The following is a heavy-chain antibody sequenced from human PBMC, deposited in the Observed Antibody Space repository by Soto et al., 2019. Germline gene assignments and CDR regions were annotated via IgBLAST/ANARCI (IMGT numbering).Heavy chain of an antibody. CDR3: ARLPGYRGGYPYYFAS. D-gene: IGHD5-12*01. J-gene: IGHJ4*02. Sequence: PGESLKISCKGSGYRFTSYWIGWVRQMPGKGLEWMGIIYPSDSDTRYSPSFQGQVAISADKSISTAYLQWSSLKASDTAMYYCARLPGYRGGYPYYFASWGQGPLVTVSS. CDR2: IYPSDSDT. CDR1: GYRFTSYW. V-gene: IGHV5-51*01.